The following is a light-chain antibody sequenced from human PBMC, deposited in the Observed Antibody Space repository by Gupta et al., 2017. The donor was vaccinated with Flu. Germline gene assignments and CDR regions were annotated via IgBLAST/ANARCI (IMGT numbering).Light chain of an antibody. J-gene: IGKJ5*01. Sequence: IQITQSPSSVSASVGDRVTIPCRASQGIRRWLAWYQQKPGKAPRLLIYAASRVESGVPSRFSGSGSGTNFTLTISSRQPEDFANYYCQQANSFPTIFGQGTRLEIK. CDR2: AAS. V-gene: IGKV1D-12*01. CDR3: QQANSFPTI. CDR1: QGIRRW.